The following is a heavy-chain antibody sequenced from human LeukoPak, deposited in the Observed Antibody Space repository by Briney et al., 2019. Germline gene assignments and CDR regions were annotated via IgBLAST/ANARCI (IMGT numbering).Heavy chain of an antibody. CDR3: ARARREGSNSE. J-gene: IGHJ4*02. CDR1: GFIASNTY. CDR2: IYSGGGT. D-gene: IGHD5-24*01. Sequence: GGSLRLSCAASGFIASNTYLNWVRQAPGKGLEWVSVIYSGGGTYYADSVKGRFTISRGNSKNTLYLQMNSLRPDDTAVYYCARARREGSNSEWGQGTLVTVSS. V-gene: IGHV3-66*01.